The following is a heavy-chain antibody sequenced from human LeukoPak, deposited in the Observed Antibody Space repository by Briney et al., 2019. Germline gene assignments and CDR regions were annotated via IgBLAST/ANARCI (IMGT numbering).Heavy chain of an antibody. D-gene: IGHD3-9*01. CDR1: GFTFSDYH. J-gene: IGHJ4*02. V-gene: IGHV3-11*01. Sequence: GGSLRLSCAASGFTFSDYHMSWIRQAPGKGLEWVSYISSSGSTIYYADSVKGRFTISRDNAKNSLYLQMNSLRAEDTAVYYCARDPGAYDILTGYEYFDYWGQGTLVTVSS. CDR3: ARDPGAYDILTGYEYFDY. CDR2: ISSSGSTI.